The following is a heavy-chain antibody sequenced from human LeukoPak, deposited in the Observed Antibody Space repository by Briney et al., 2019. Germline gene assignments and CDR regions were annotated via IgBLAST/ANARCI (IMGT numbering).Heavy chain of an antibody. CDR2: ILYTGRT. J-gene: IGHJ4*02. D-gene: IGHD3-22*01. V-gene: IGHV4-39*07. CDR3: ARGGYYYDSSGYYDY. CDR1: GDSISSSRFY. Sequence: SETLSLTCTVSGDSISSSRFYWAWIRQPPGKGLEWIGSILYTGRTFYNPSLKSRVTMSVDTSKNQFSLKLSSVTAADTAVYYCARGGYYYDSSGYYDYWGQGTLVTVSS.